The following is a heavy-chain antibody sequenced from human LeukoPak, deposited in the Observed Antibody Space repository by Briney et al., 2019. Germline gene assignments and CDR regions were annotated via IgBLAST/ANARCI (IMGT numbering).Heavy chain of an antibody. V-gene: IGHV3-66*02. J-gene: IGHJ6*02. CDR2: IHSGGST. D-gene: IGHD5-18*01. CDR1: GFPVNSTY. CDR3: ARDKKRNSYGHNYYGMDV. Sequence: PGGSLRLSCVASGFPVNSTYMNWVRQAPGKGLEWVSVIHSGGSTYYADSVKGRFTISRDTSENMLYLQMNSLRPEDTALYYCARDKKRNSYGHNYYGMDVWGQGTTVTVPS.